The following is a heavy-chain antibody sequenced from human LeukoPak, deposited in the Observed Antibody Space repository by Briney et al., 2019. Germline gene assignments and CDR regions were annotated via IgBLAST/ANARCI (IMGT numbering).Heavy chain of an antibody. Sequence: GGSLRLSCAASGFTFSDYGIHWVRQAPGEGLEWVSTISSSGFSRYYGDSVKGRFTISRDNSKDTLYLQMNSPRADDTAVYYCTRGLTPAAAEFDYWGQGALVTVSS. V-gene: IGHV3-23*01. D-gene: IGHD2-2*01. CDR2: ISSSGFSR. CDR3: TRGLTPAAAEFDY. J-gene: IGHJ4*02. CDR1: GFTFSDYG.